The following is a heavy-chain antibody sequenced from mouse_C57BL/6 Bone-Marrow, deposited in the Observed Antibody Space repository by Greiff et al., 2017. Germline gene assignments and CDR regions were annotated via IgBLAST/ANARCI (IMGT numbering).Heavy chain of an antibody. D-gene: IGHD2-3*01. CDR2: INPGSGGT. J-gene: IGHJ3*01. Sequence: VQLQQSGAELVRPGTSVKVSCKASGYAFTNYLIEWVKQRPGQGLEWIGVINPGSGGTNYNEKFKGKATLTADKSSSTAYMQLRSLTSEDSAVYFCARGYSGFFAYWGQGTLVTVSA. CDR3: ARGYSGFFAY. V-gene: IGHV1-54*01. CDR1: GYAFTNYL.